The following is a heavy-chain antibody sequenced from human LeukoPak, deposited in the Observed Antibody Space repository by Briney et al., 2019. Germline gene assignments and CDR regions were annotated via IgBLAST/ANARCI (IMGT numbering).Heavy chain of an antibody. Sequence: GGSLRLSCAASAFTFTSYWLSWVRQAPGKGLEWLANIKQDGSEKYYADSVKGRFTISRDNAKKSVYLQMNSLRAEDTAVYFCARDRPGGYFDYWGQGTLVTVFS. D-gene: IGHD3-16*01. CDR3: ARDRPGGYFDY. CDR1: AFTFTSYW. CDR2: IKQDGSEK. J-gene: IGHJ4*02. V-gene: IGHV3-7*04.